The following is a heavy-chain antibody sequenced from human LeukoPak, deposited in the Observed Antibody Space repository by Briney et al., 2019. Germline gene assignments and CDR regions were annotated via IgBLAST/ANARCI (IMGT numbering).Heavy chain of an antibody. CDR3: ARNFDMKGFDP. Sequence: ASVKVSCEASGYTFTGYYMNWVRQAPGQGLEWMGWINSDSGFTKYAQKFQGRVTMTRDASITTVYMDLTRLTSDDTAVYYCARNFDMKGFDPWGQGTLVTVSS. D-gene: IGHD3-9*01. CDR2: INSDSGFT. V-gene: IGHV1-2*02. J-gene: IGHJ5*02. CDR1: GYTFTGYY.